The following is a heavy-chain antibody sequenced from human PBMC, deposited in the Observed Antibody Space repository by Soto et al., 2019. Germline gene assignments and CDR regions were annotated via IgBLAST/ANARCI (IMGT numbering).Heavy chain of an antibody. CDR2: LWYDGSRE. D-gene: IGHD2-2*02. V-gene: IGHV3-33*01. CDR1: GFSVNTHV. CDR3: ARVPRFDTWYFDY. Sequence: QVQLVESGGGVVQPGRSLRLSCAASGFSVNTHVIHWIRQAPGKGLEWVAVLWYDGSREYYADSVKGRFTISRDNSKNMMYLQMDNLRVEDTAVYYCARVPRFDTWYFDYWGQGTLATVPS. J-gene: IGHJ4*02.